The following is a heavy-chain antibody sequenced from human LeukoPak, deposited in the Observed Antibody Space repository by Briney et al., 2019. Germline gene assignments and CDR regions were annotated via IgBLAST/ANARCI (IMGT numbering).Heavy chain of an antibody. CDR1: GYSISSGFY. D-gene: IGHD4-17*01. CDR2: IYHVGTT. V-gene: IGHV4-38-2*02. CDR3: ARVNYGDYFDY. Sequence: SETLSLTCTVSGYSISSGFYWGWIRQPPGKGLEWIGSIYHVGTTYYNPSLKSRLTISVDTSKNQFSLNLSSVTAADTAVYYCARVNYGDYFDYWGQGTLVTVPS. J-gene: IGHJ4*02.